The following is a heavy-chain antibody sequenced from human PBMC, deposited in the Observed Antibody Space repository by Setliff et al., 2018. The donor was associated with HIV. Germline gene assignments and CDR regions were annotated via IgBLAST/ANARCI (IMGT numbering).Heavy chain of an antibody. V-gene: IGHV1-69*10. CDR2: IIPILGIP. CDR3: ARGQTTNNIKAEAFDI. Sequence: SVKVSCKASGGIVSFNWVRQAPGQRLEWMGGIIPILGIPNYAQKFQGRVTITADKSTTTVYMELSSLGSEDTAVYYCARGQTTNNIKAEAFDIWGQGTLVTVSS. J-gene: IGHJ3*02. D-gene: IGHD1-20*01. CDR1: GGIVS.